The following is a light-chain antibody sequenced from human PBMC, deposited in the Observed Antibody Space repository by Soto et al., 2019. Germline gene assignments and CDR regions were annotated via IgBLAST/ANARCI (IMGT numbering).Light chain of an antibody. V-gene: IGKV1-13*02. CDR2: DAS. CDR3: RQFNSFPLT. Sequence: AIQLTQSPSSLSASVGDRVTITCRASQGISSAVAWYRQKPGKAPKLLIYDASSLESGVPSRFSGSGSGTDFTLTISSLQPGDFATYYCRQFNSFPLTFGGGTKVDIK. CDR1: QGISSA. J-gene: IGKJ4*01.